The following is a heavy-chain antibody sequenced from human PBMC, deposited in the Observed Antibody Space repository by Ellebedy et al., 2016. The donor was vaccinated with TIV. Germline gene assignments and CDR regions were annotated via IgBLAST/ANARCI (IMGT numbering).Heavy chain of an antibody. J-gene: IGHJ6*02. CDR3: ARDQSIAVAGPGDDYYFYGMDV. D-gene: IGHD6-19*01. V-gene: IGHV3-30*02. CDR1: GFTFNSYA. Sequence: GGSLRLXCAASGFTFNSYAMHWVRQAPGKGLEWLAYIRYDGNKKYYADPVKGRFTISRDDSKNTVYLHMNSLRSEDTAVYYCARDQSIAVAGPGDDYYFYGMDVWGQGTTVTVSS. CDR2: IRYDGNKK.